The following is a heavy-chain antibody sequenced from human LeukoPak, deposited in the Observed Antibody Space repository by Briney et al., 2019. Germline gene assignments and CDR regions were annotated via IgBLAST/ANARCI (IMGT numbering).Heavy chain of an antibody. D-gene: IGHD3-22*01. Sequence: SETLSLTCAVSGGSISSGGYSWSWIRQPPGKGLEWIGYIYHSGSTYYNPSLKSRVTISVDKSKNQFSLKLSSVTAADTAAYYCAREVGYYYDSSGYYYDNWFDPWGQGTLVTVSS. J-gene: IGHJ5*02. CDR3: AREVGYYYDSSGYYYDNWFDP. CDR2: IYHSGST. V-gene: IGHV4-30-2*01. CDR1: GGSISSGGYS.